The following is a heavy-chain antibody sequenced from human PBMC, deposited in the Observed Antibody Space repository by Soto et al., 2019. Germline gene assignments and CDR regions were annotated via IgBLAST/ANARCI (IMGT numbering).Heavy chain of an antibody. CDR2: IYYSGST. Sequence: PSETLSLTCTVSGGSISSGGYYWSWIRQHSGKGLEWIGYIYYSGSTYYNPSLKSRVTISVDTSKNQFSLKLSSVTAADTAVYYCARGLAVAGLYYFDYWGQGTLVTVSS. CDR1: GGSISSGGYY. V-gene: IGHV4-31*03. CDR3: ARGLAVAGLYYFDY. J-gene: IGHJ4*02. D-gene: IGHD6-19*01.